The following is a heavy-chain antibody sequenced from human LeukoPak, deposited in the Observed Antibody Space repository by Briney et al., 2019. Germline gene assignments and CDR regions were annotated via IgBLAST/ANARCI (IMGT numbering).Heavy chain of an antibody. CDR1: GGSFSGYY. CDR3: ARGRTGSRITMKYFQH. Sequence: SETLSLTCAVYGGSFSGYYWSWIRQPPGKGLEWIGEINHSGSTNYNPSLKSRVTISVDTSKNQFSLKLSSVTAADTAVYYYARGRTGSRITMKYFQHWGQGTLVTVSS. CDR2: INHSGST. V-gene: IGHV4-34*01. D-gene: IGHD3-22*01. J-gene: IGHJ1*01.